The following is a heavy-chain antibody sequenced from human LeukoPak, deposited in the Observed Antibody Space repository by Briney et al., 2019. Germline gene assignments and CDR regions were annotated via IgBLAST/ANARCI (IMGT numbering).Heavy chain of an antibody. CDR1: GGTFNSYA. Sequence: RASVKVSCKASGGTFNSYAITWVRQAPGQGLEWMGGIIPIFGTANYAQKFQGRVTITADESTSTAYMELSSLRSEDTAVYYCARDGGSFDRWFDPWGQGTLVTVSS. CDR3: ARDGGSFDRWFDP. D-gene: IGHD3-10*01. J-gene: IGHJ5*02. CDR2: IIPIFGTA. V-gene: IGHV1-69*13.